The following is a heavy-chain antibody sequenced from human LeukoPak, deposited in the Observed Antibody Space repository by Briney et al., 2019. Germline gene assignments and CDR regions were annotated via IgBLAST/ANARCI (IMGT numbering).Heavy chain of an antibody. D-gene: IGHD6-6*01. V-gene: IGHV4-39*07. CDR3: ARGVARSSKFHFSYYFDY. CDR2: IYYSGST. J-gene: IGHJ4*02. CDR1: GGSISSSSYF. Sequence: SETLSLTCTVSGGSISSSSYFWGWIRQPPGKGLEWIGSIYYSGSTYYNPSLKSRVTLSVDTSKNQFSLKLSSVTAADTAVYYCARGVARSSKFHFSYYFDYWGQGTLVTVSS.